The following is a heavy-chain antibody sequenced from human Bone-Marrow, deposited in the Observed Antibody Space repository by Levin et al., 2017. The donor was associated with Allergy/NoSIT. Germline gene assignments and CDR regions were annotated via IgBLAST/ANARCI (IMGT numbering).Heavy chain of an antibody. D-gene: IGHD4-17*01. V-gene: IGHV3-23*01. CDR3: AKGATETRRNYFDT. J-gene: IGHJ4*02. Sequence: GGSLRLSCAASGITFSNYAMGWVRQAPGKGLEWVSGIRNDGGSTDYADSVKGRFTISRDNSKNTLYLQMNSLRAEDTAVYYCAKGATETRRNYFDTWGQGTLVTVSS. CDR2: IRNDGGST. CDR1: GITFSNYA.